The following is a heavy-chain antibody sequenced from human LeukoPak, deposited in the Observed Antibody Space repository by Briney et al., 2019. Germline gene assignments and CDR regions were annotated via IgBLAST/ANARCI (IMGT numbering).Heavy chain of an antibody. J-gene: IGHJ3*02. V-gene: IGHV3-33*01. Sequence: GGSLRLSCAASGFTFSNYGMHWVRQAPGKGLEWVTIIWYDGSNKYYADSVKGRFAISRDNSKNTLFLQMNSLRAEDTAVYYCARDKLTGNAFDIWGQGTMVTVSS. CDR3: ARDKLTGNAFDI. D-gene: IGHD3-10*01. CDR2: IWYDGSNK. CDR1: GFTFSNYG.